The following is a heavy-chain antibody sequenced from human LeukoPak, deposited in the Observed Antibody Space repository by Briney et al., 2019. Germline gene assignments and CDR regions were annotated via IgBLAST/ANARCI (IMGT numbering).Heavy chain of an antibody. CDR3: TTESSGSYGSYYYYMDV. CDR1: GFTFSSYA. D-gene: IGHD3-10*01. Sequence: SGGSLRLSCAASGFTFSSYAMSWVRQAPGKGLEWVSSINGNAGSTYYADSVKGRFTISRDNSKNTLYLQMNSLKTEDTAVYYCTTESSGSYGSYYYYMDVWGKGTTVTVSS. J-gene: IGHJ6*03. V-gene: IGHV3-23*01. CDR2: INGNAGST.